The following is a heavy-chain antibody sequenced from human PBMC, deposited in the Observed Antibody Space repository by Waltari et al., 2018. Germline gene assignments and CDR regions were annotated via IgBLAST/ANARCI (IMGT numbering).Heavy chain of an antibody. V-gene: IGHV5-51*01. D-gene: IGHD3-22*01. CDR2: VYPADSDT. CDR1: GYIFAIYW. CDR3: ARHADGGYYYDGDAFDI. J-gene: IGHJ3*02. Sequence: EVQLVQSGAEAKKPGESLKISCRGSGYIFAIYWIGWVRQRPGKGLEWMGIVYPADSDTRYSPSFQGQVTISADKSINTAFLQWSSLKASDTAMYYCARHADGGYYYDGDAFDIWGQGTVVTVSS.